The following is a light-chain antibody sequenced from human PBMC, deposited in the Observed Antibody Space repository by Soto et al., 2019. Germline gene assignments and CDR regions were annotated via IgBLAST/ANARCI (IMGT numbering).Light chain of an antibody. J-gene: IGKJ2*01. CDR2: GTS. CDR3: QQGYKTPYT. Sequence: DIQMTQSPSSLSASVGDIVTITYRASQTIGNDLNWYQQKPGKAPKLLVYGTSSLQSGVPSRFSGRGSGTDFTLTINSLQPDDFAVYYCQQGYKTPYTFGRGTKVDIQ. V-gene: IGKV1-39*01. CDR1: QTIGND.